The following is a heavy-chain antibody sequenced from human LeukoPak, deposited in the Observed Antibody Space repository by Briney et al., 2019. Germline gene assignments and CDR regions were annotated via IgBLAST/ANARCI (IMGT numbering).Heavy chain of an antibody. CDR2: ISGNSGTT. Sequence: GGSLRLSCAASGFTFSSYAMSWVRQAPGKGLEWVSAISGNSGTTYYADSVKGRFTISRDNSKNTLYLQMNSLRVEDTAVYYCAKEGYSSTWNADFDFGGQGTLVTVSS. CDR3: AKEGYSSTWNADFDF. V-gene: IGHV3-23*01. CDR1: GFTFSSYA. D-gene: IGHD6-13*01. J-gene: IGHJ4*02.